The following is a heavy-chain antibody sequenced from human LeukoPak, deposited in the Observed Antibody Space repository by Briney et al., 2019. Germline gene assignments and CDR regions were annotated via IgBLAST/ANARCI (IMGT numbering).Heavy chain of an antibody. CDR3: ARDSSNWSAFDS. V-gene: IGHV1-2*06. D-gene: IGHD6-13*01. J-gene: IGHJ4*02. CDR1: GYTFTSYD. CDR2: INPNSDNT. Sequence: ASVKVSCKASGYTFTSYDINWVRQATGQGPEWMGRINPNSDNTYYAEKFQGRVTMTTDTSISTAYMDLSRLTSDDTAVYYCARDSSNWSAFDSWGQGTLVAVSS.